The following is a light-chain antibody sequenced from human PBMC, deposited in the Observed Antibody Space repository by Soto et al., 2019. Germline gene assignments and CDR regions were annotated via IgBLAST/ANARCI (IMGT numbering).Light chain of an antibody. CDR1: QGINSF. V-gene: IGKV1-9*01. Sequence: IQLTQSPSSLSASVGDRVTITCRASQGINSFLAWYQQKPGKAPKLLIYAASTLHSAVPSRFSGSGSGTDFTLPISSLQPEDFATYYCQKLERYPSTLGGGTKVAIK. CDR2: AAS. J-gene: IGKJ4*01. CDR3: QKLERYPST.